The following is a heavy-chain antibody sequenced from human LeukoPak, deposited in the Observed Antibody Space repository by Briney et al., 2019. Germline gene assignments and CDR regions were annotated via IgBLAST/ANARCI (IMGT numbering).Heavy chain of an antibody. Sequence: SETLSLTCTVSGGSISGSSYYWGWVRQSPGKGLEWIGKIWYTGKTYYSPSVQSRLTISVDTSKNQFSLRLSSVTAADTALYYRARLFDSWGQGILVTVSS. V-gene: IGHV4-39*01. CDR2: IWYTGKT. J-gene: IGHJ4*02. CDR3: ARLFDS. CDR1: GGSISGSSYY.